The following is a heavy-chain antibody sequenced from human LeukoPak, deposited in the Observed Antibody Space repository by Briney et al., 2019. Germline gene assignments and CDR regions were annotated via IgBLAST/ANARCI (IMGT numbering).Heavy chain of an antibody. Sequence: GGSLRLSCAASGFTFSSYAMSWVRQAPGKGLEWVANIKQDGSEKYYVDSVKGRFTISRDNAKNSLYLQMNSLRAEDTAVYYCASSLLWFGELSSWYFDLWGRGTLVTVSS. J-gene: IGHJ2*01. CDR1: GFTFSSYA. CDR2: IKQDGSEK. V-gene: IGHV3-7*01. CDR3: ASSLLWFGELSSWYFDL. D-gene: IGHD3-10*01.